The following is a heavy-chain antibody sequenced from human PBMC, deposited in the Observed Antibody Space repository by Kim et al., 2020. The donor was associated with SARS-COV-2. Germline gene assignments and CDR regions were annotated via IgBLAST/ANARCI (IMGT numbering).Heavy chain of an antibody. CDR2: INDDGSIN. D-gene: IGHD3-16*01. J-gene: IGHJ4*02. CDR3: AIGGGAH. V-gene: IGHV3-7*05. Sequence: GGSLRLSCAASGFTFSISWMTWVRQAPGRGLDWVAHINDDGSINKYVDSVKGRFTISRDNAQNSVYLQMNNLRAEDTAVYYCAIGGGAHWGLGTLVTVSS. CDR1: GFTFSISW.